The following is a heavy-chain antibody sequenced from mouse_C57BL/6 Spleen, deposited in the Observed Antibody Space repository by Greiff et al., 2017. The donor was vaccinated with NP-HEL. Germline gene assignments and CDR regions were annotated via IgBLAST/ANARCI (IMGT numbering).Heavy chain of an antibody. CDR2: IYPGDGDT. Sequence: QVQLQQSGAELVKPGASVKISCKASGYAFSSYWMNCVKQRPGKGLEWIGQIYPGDGDTNYNGKFKGKATLTANKSSSTAYMQLSSLTSEDSAVYFCARSGYGSSYWYFDVWGTGTTVTVSS. D-gene: IGHD1-1*01. CDR3: ARSGYGSSYWYFDV. J-gene: IGHJ1*03. CDR1: GYAFSSYW. V-gene: IGHV1-80*01.